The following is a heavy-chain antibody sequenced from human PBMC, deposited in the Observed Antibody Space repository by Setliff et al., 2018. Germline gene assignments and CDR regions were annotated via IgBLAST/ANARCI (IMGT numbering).Heavy chain of an antibody. V-gene: IGHV4-59*08. D-gene: IGHD4-17*01. CDR2: IYYTGST. Sequence: PGGSLRLSCAASGFTFSLYEMNWVRQPPGKGLEWIGYIYYTGSTYYNPSLKSRVTISVDTSKNQFSPKLTSVTAADTAVYYCAGGRRYDYGWDFDYWGQGTLVTVSS. J-gene: IGHJ4*02. CDR1: GFTFSLYE. CDR3: AGGRRYDYGWDFDY.